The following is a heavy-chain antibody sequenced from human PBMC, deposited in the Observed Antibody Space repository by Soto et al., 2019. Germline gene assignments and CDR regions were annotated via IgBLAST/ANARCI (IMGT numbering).Heavy chain of an antibody. V-gene: IGHV1-18*01. J-gene: IGHJ5*02. CDR2: ISADNGNT. CDR1: GYTFTSYG. CDR3: ARDWYCSGGRCYNCFDP. Sequence: ASVKVSGEASGYTFTSYGISWVRQAPGQGLEWMGWISADNGNTNYAQKLQGRVTMTTDTSTSTAYMELRSLRSDDTAVYYCARDWYCSGGRCYNCFDPWGQGTLVTVSS. D-gene: IGHD2-15*01.